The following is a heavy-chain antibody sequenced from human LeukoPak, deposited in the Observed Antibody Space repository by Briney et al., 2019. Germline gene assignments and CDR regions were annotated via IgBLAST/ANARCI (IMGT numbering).Heavy chain of an antibody. V-gene: IGHV4-4*02. CDR1: GGSISSSNW. D-gene: IGHD3-9*01. CDR2: IYHSGST. CDR3: ARVVSGDILTKGYYYMDV. Sequence: PSGTLSLTCAVSGGSISSSNWWSWVRRPPGKGLEWIGEIYHSGSTNYNPSLKSRVTISVDKSKNQSSLKLSSVTAADTAVYYCARVVSGDILTKGYYYMDVWGKGTTVTISS. J-gene: IGHJ6*03.